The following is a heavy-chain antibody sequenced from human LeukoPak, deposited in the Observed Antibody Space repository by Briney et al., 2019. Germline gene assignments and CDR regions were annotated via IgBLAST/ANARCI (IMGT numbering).Heavy chain of an antibody. J-gene: IGHJ4*02. CDR1: GFTFSSYG. CDR3: AREGQLVAGTKADY. D-gene: IGHD6-19*01. CDR2: IWYDGSNK. V-gene: IGHV3-33*01. Sequence: GGSLRLSCAASGFTFSSYGMHWVRQAPGKGLEWVAVIWYDGSNKYYADSVKGRFTISRDNSKNTLYLQMNSLRAEDTAVYYCAREGQLVAGTKADYWGQGTLVTVSS.